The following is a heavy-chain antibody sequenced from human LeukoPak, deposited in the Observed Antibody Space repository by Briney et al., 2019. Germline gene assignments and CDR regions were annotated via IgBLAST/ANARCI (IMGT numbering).Heavy chain of an antibody. V-gene: IGHV1-18*01. CDR2: ISTYNGNT. J-gene: IGHJ4*02. Sequence: ASVKVSCKASGYTFNSYGISWVRQAPGQELKWMGWISTYNGNTNYAQKVQGRVTMTTDTSTSTVYMELRSLRSDDTAVYYCARGRGVIPYFDYWGQGTLVTVSS. D-gene: IGHD3-10*01. CDR1: GYTFNSYG. CDR3: ARGRGVIPYFDY.